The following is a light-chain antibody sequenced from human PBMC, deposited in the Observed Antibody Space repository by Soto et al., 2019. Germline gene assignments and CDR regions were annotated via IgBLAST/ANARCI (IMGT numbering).Light chain of an antibody. J-gene: IGKJ5*01. CDR2: DAS. CDR3: QQYENLPT. CDR1: QGISNY. V-gene: IGKV1-33*01. Sequence: DIQMTQSPSSLSASVGDRVTITCRASQGISNYLAWFQQKPGKAPKSLIYDASNLEAGVPSRFRGSGSGTDFTFTISRLQPEDIATYYCQQYENLPTFGQGTRLEIK.